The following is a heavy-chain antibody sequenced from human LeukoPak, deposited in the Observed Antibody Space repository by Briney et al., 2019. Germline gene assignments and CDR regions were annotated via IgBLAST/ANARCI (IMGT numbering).Heavy chain of an antibody. CDR3: ARDRVPVTTIAFDI. CDR2: IYTSGST. Sequence: SETLSLTCTVSGGSISSYYWSWIRQPAGKGLEWIGRIYTSGSTNYNPSLKSRVTMSVDTSKNQFSLKLSSVTAADTAVYYCARDRVPVTTIAFDIWGQGTMVTVSS. CDR1: GGSISSYY. D-gene: IGHD4-17*01. J-gene: IGHJ3*02. V-gene: IGHV4-4*07.